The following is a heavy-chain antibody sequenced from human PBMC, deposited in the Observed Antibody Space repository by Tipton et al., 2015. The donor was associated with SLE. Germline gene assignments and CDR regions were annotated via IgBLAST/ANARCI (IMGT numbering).Heavy chain of an antibody. V-gene: IGHV1-18*01. CDR2: ISSYNGNT. D-gene: IGHD1-14*01. CDR1: GHTFTSYG. CDR3: ASPRTFRGMDV. J-gene: IGHJ6*02. Sequence: QLVQSGAEVKKPGGSVKVSCKASGHTFTSYGISWVRQAPGQGLEWMGWISSYNGNTNYAQKLQSRVTMTADTSTSTAYMELRSRRCDDTAVYYCASPRTFRGMDVWGRETTGTVS.